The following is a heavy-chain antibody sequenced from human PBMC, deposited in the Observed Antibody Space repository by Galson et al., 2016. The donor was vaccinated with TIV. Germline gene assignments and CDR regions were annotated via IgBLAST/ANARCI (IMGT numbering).Heavy chain of an antibody. CDR1: GFTLRKYW. CDR3: ARAMAAVDSY. Sequence: SLRLSCAASGFTLRKYWINWVRQAPGKGLEWVANINEDGSNKYYVESVKGRFTITRDDAESSVYLQMNGLRAEDTAKYSCARAMAAVDSYWAQGTLVTVSS. CDR2: INEDGSNK. J-gene: IGHJ4*02. D-gene: IGHD6-13*01. V-gene: IGHV3-7*01.